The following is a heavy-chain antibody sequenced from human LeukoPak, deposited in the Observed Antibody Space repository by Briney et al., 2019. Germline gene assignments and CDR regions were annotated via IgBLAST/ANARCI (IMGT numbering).Heavy chain of an antibody. CDR3: ARDLYGSGSFLPESP. D-gene: IGHD3-10*01. CDR1: GGSISSGGYY. CDR2: VYYSGST. J-gene: IGHJ5*02. V-gene: IGHV4-61*08. Sequence: SQTPSLTCTVSGGSISSGGYYWSWIRQPPGKGLEWIGYVYYSGSTNYNPSLQSRVTMSVDTSKNQFSLKLTSLTAADTAVYYCARDLYGSGSFLPESPWGQGTLVTVSS.